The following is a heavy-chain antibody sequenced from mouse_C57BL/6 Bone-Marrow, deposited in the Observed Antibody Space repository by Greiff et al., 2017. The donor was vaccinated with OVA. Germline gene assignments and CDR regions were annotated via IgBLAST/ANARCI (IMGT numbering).Heavy chain of an antibody. J-gene: IGHJ3*01. Sequence: VQLQQSGPELVKPGASVKISCKASGYSFTGYYMNWVKQSPEKSLEWIGEINPSTGGTTYNQKFKAKATLTVDKSSSTAYMQLKSLTSEDSAVYYCARRGVTPWAYWGQGTLVTVSA. CDR2: INPSTGGT. V-gene: IGHV1-42*01. CDR1: GYSFTGYY. CDR3: ARRGVTPWAY. D-gene: IGHD2-2*01.